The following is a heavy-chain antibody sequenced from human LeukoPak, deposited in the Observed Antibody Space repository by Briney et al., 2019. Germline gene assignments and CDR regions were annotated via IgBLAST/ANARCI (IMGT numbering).Heavy chain of an antibody. V-gene: IGHV4-39*07. Sequence: SETLSLTCTVSGGSISSSSYYWGWIRQPPGKGLEWIGSIYYSGSTYYNPSLKSRVTISVDTSKNQFSLKLSSVTAADTAVYYCAMVRGPYRWFDPWGQGTLVTVSS. D-gene: IGHD3-10*01. CDR1: GGSISSSSYY. CDR3: AMVRGPYRWFDP. CDR2: IYYSGST. J-gene: IGHJ5*02.